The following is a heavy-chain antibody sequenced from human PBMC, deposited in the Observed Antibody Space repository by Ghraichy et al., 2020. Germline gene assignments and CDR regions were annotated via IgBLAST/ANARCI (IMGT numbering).Heavy chain of an antibody. Sequence: ESLNISCAASGFTFSSYAMSWVRQAPGKGLEWVSAISGSGGSTYYADSVKGRFTISRDNSKNTLYLQMNSLRAEDTAVYYCAKSGFNWNFPLDYWGQGTLVTVSS. CDR3: AKSGFNWNFPLDY. CDR2: ISGSGGST. V-gene: IGHV3-23*01. D-gene: IGHD1-7*01. CDR1: GFTFSSYA. J-gene: IGHJ4*02.